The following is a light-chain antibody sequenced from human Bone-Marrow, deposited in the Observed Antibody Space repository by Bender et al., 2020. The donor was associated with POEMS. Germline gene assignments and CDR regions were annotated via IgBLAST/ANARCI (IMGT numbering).Light chain of an antibody. V-gene: IGLV2-23*01. CDR1: SSDVGSHNP. Sequence: QSALTQPASLSGSPGQSITISCTGTSSDVGSHNPVSWYQQYPGKAPKVIIYEGSKRPSGVSYRFSGSKSGNTASLTITGLQAGDEADYYCCSYGSRSVMFGGGTKLTVL. CDR2: EGS. J-gene: IGLJ3*02. CDR3: CSYGSRSVM.